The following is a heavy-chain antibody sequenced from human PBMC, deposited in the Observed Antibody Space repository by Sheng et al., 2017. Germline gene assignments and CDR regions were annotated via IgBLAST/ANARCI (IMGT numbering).Heavy chain of an antibody. J-gene: IGHJ6*02. CDR3: ARGRGWYLYDYNGMDV. Sequence: QVQLVQSGAEVKKPGASVKVSCKASGYTFTSYDISWVRQAPGQGLEWMGWISAYNGNTNYAEKFQGRVTMATDTSTSTAHMELRSLRSDDTAVYYCARGRGWYLYDYNGMDVWGQGTTVTVSS. D-gene: IGHD6-19*01. V-gene: IGHV1-18*01. CDR2: ISAYNGNT. CDR1: GYTFTSYD.